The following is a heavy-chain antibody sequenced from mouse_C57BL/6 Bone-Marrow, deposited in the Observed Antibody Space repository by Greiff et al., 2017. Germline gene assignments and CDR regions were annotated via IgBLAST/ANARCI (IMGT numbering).Heavy chain of an antibody. CDR3: ARQDYAMGY. CDR1: GFTFSSYG. V-gene: IGHV5-6*01. CDR2: ISSGGSYT. J-gene: IGHJ4*01. Sequence: VQLKESGGDLVKPGGSLKLSCAASGFTFSSYGMSWVRQTPDKRLGWVATISSGGSYTYYPDSVKGRFTISRDNAKNTLYLQMSSLKSEDTAMYSCARQDYAMGYWGQGTSVTVSS.